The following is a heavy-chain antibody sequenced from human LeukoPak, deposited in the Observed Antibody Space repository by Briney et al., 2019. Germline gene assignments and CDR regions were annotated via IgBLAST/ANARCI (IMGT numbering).Heavy chain of an antibody. CDR2: IYTTGLR. J-gene: IGHJ3*02. Sequence: GGSLRLSCAASGFTVNSYYMNWVRQAPGKGLEWVSVIYTTGLRCYKGSVKGRFTVSRDNSRTTVYLQMSSLRVEDTAVYYCARGASRAFDIWGQGTMVTVSS. CDR3: ARGASRAFDI. V-gene: IGHV3-53*01. CDR1: GFTVNSYY.